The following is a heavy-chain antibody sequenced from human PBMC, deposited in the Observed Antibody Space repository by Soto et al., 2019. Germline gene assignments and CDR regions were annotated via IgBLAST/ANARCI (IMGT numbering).Heavy chain of an antibody. D-gene: IGHD3-16*01. CDR1: AESFGGYS. CDR2: IDHTGST. Sequence: SETPSLTCAFFAESFGGYSWSCVRHPPGRGLEWIGEIDHTGSTDYNPSLRSRVTISVDTSKNQFSLKLRPVTAADTAVYYCARSHTIFNYVWGNSTYWGQGTLVPVSS. V-gene: IGHV4-34*01. CDR3: ARSHTIFNYVWGNSTY. J-gene: IGHJ4*02.